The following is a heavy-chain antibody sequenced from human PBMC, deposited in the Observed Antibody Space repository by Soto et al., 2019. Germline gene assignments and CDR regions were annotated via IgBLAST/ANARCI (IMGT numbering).Heavy chain of an antibody. J-gene: IGHJ4*02. Sequence: QVQLVESGGGVVQPGRSLRLSCAASGFTFTSYAMYWVRQAPGKGLVWMGYVSYDGAHKFYADSVKGRFTISRDNSKNTLFLQMNSLRAEDTAVYYCAREGEYCSGGSCTYFAYWGQGTLVTVSS. V-gene: IGHV3-30-3*01. CDR2: VSYDGAHK. CDR1: GFTFTSYA. CDR3: AREGEYCSGGSCTYFAY. D-gene: IGHD2-15*01.